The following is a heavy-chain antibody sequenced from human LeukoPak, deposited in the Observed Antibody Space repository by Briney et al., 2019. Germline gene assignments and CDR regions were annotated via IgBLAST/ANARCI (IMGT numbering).Heavy chain of an antibody. CDR2: IHANSGGT. CDR1: GYTFIDFY. J-gene: IGHJ4*02. Sequence: ASVKVSSKASGYTFIDFYMHWLRQAPGQGPEWMGWIHANSGGTNYAQKFQGRVTMTRDTSISTVYMELSSLRSDDTAVYYCARVEVPGSWGFDYWGQGTLVTVSS. D-gene: IGHD6-19*01. CDR3: ARVEVPGSWGFDY. V-gene: IGHV1-2*02.